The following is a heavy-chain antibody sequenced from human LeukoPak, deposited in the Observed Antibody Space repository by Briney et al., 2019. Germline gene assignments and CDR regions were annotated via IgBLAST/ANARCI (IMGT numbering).Heavy chain of an antibody. Sequence: KPSETLSLTCTVSGGSISSYYWSWIRQPPGKGLEWIGYIYYSGSTNYNPSLKSRVTISVDTSKNQFSLKLSSVTAADTAVYYCARDDEEMATILVYWGQGTLVTVSS. J-gene: IGHJ4*02. CDR2: IYYSGST. D-gene: IGHD5-24*01. CDR1: GGSISSYY. V-gene: IGHV4-59*01. CDR3: ARDDEEMATILVY.